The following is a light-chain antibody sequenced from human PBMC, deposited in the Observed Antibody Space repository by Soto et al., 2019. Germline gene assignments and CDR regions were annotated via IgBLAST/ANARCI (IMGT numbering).Light chain of an antibody. Sequence: EIVLTHSPATLSLSPWERATFSCRASQSVSSDLVWYQQKPGQAPRLLIYDASSRATGIPDRISGSGSGTDFTLTISRLEPEDFAVYYCQQYGSSPRTFGQGTKVDIK. CDR2: DAS. CDR1: QSVSSD. J-gene: IGKJ1*01. CDR3: QQYGSSPRT. V-gene: IGKV3-20*01.